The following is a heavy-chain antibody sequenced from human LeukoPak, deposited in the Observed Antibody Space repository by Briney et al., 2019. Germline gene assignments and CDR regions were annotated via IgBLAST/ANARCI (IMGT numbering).Heavy chain of an antibody. CDR3: AKQPFRTYYYGSGSYSPPDY. D-gene: IGHD3-10*01. CDR1: EFTFSSYG. Sequence: PGGSLRLSCAASEFTFSSYGMHWVRQAPGKGLEWVAVIWYDGSNKYYADSVKGRFTISRDNSKNTLYLQMNSLRAEDTAVYYCAKQPFRTYYYGSGSYSPPDYWGQGTLVTVSS. V-gene: IGHV3-33*06. J-gene: IGHJ4*02. CDR2: IWYDGSNK.